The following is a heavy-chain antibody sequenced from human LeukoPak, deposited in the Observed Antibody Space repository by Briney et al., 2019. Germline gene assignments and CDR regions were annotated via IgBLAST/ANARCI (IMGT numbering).Heavy chain of an antibody. Sequence: ASVKVSCKASGYTLTGYYVHWVRQAPGQGLEWMGWINPNSGGTNFAQKFQGRVTMTRDTSISTAYMELSRLRSDDTAVYYCGRDFRDSLDYWGQGTLVTVSS. CDR3: GRDFRDSLDY. V-gene: IGHV1-2*02. CDR1: GYTLTGYY. CDR2: INPNSGGT. J-gene: IGHJ4*02.